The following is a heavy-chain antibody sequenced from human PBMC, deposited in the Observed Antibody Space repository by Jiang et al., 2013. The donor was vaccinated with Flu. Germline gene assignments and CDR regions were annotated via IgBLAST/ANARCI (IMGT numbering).Heavy chain of an antibody. CDR3: ARVTNGDLFDY. D-gene: IGHD4-17*01. CDR2: IYYSGST. V-gene: IGHV4-31*02. J-gene: IGHJ4*02. Sequence: GYYWSWIRQHPGKGLEWIGYIYYSGSTYYNPSLKSRVTISVDTSKNQFSLKLSSVTAADTAVYYCARVTNGDLFDYWGQGTLVTVSS. CDR1: GYY.